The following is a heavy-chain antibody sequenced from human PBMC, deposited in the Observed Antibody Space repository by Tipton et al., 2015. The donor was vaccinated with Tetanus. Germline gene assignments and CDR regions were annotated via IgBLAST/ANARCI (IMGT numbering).Heavy chain of an antibody. V-gene: IGHV4-30-4*01. CDR3: ARDRRDFAYDSREFYSPLYYFDN. Sequence: TLSLTCTVSGGSISSDAHYWSWIRQAPGKGLEWLGYISHSGTTNYNPSLMSRVTLSLDTARGQFSLKLTSVTAADAAVYFCARDRRDFAYDSREFYSPLYYFDNWGQGVRVTVSS. J-gene: IGHJ4*02. D-gene: IGHD3-22*01. CDR2: ISHSGTT. CDR1: GGSISSDAHY.